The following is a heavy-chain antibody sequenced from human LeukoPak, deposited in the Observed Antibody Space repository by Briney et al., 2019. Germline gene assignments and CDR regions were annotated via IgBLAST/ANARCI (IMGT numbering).Heavy chain of an antibody. J-gene: IGHJ4*02. CDR3: ARDPIYYYGAGSNIVDY. CDR1: GFTFSSYW. CDR2: IKVDGSEK. V-gene: IGHV3-7*01. Sequence: GRSLRLSCAASGFTFSSYWMSWVRQAPGKGLEWVANIKVDGSEKYYVDSVKGRFTISRDNAKNSLYLQMDSLRAEDTAMYYCARDPIYYYGAGSNIVDYWGQGTLVTVSS. D-gene: IGHD3-10*01.